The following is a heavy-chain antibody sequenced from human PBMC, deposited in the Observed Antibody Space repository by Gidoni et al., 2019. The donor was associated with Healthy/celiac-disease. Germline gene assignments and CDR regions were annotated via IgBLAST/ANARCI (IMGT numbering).Heavy chain of an antibody. J-gene: IGHJ5*02. CDR2: ISYDGSNK. V-gene: IGHV3-30*18. Sequence: QVQLVESGGGVVQPGRSLRLSCAASGFTFRSYGRHWVRQAPGKGLEWVAVISYDGSNKYYADSVKGRFTISRDNSKNTLYLQMNSLRAEDTAVYYCAKDLDWSVAGTGSSMYNWFDPWGQGTLVTVSS. CDR1: GFTFRSYG. CDR3: AKDLDWSVAGTGSSMYNWFDP. D-gene: IGHD6-19*01.